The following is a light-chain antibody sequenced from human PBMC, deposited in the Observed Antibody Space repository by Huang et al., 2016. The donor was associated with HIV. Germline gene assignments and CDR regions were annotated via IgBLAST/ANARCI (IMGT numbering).Light chain of an antibody. CDR1: QGISNY. CDR2: AAS. J-gene: IGKJ3*01. CDR3: QKYNSAPIFT. V-gene: IGKV1-27*01. Sequence: DIQMTQSPSSLSASVGDRVTITYRASQGISNYLAWYQQKPGNVPKLLIYAASTLQSGVPSRFSGSGSGTDFTLTISSLQPEDVATYYCQKYNSAPIFTFGPGTKVDIK.